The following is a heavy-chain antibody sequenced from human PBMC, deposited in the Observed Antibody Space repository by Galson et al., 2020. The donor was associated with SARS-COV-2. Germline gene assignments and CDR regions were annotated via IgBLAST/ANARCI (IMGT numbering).Heavy chain of an antibody. CDR2: IDWDDDK. D-gene: IGHD6-19*01. J-gene: IGHJ4*02. V-gene: IGHV2-70*11. CDR3: ARITVAGLGFDY. Sequence: ESGPTLVKPTQTLTLTCSFSGFSPSTSGMCVSWIRQPPGKALEWLARIDWDDDKYYSTSLKTRLTISKDTSKNQVVLTMTNMDPVDTATYYCARITVAGLGFDYWGQGTLVTVSS. CDR1: GFSPSTSGMC.